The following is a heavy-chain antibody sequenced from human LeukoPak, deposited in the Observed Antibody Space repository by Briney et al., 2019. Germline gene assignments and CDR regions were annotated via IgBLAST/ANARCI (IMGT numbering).Heavy chain of an antibody. CDR1: GFTFSSCG. CDR3: ARGNSGSYSQDWFDP. Sequence: GGSLRLSCAASGFTFSSCGMHGVRQAPARGVEWGSGISWSSGTTDYADSVKGRFTTSRDNSKNSLYLQMNSLREDDMALYYCARGNSGSYSQDWFDPWGQGTLVTVSS. V-gene: IGHV3-9*03. J-gene: IGHJ5*02. CDR2: ISWSSGTT. D-gene: IGHD1-26*01.